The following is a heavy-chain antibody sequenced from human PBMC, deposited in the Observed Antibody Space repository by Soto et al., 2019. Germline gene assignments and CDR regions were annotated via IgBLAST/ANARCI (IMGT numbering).Heavy chain of an antibody. D-gene: IGHD2-15*01. CDR3: ARLCSGGSCYPYYYYGMDV. CDR2: IYPGDSDT. Sequence: PGESLKISCKASGYDFARHWIGWVRQMPGKGLEWMGIIYPGDSDTRYSPSFQGQVTISADKSISTAYLQWSSLKASDTAMYYCARLCSGGSCYPYYYYGMDVWGQGTTVTVSS. CDR1: GYDFARHW. V-gene: IGHV5-51*01. J-gene: IGHJ6*02.